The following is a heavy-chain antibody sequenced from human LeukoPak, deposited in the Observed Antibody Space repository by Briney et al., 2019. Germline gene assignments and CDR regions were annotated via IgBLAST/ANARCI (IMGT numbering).Heavy chain of an antibody. D-gene: IGHD2-2*01. CDR1: GFTFSSYW. V-gene: IGHV3-74*01. CDR3: ARYCSSTSCYLHGMDV. CDR2: INSDGSST. J-gene: IGHJ6*02. Sequence: PGGSLRLSCAASGFTFSSYWMHWVRQVPGKGLVWVSRINSDGSSTSYADSVKGRFTISRDNAKNTLYLQMNSLRAEDTAVYYCARYCSSTSCYLHGMDVWGQGTTVTVSS.